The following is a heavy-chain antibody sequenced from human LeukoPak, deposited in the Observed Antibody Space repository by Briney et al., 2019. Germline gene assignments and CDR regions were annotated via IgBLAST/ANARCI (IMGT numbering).Heavy chain of an antibody. CDR3: ARTLIVGNYYYYYMDV. D-gene: IGHD1-26*01. V-gene: IGHV1-2*02. CDR1: GYTFTGYY. J-gene: IGHJ6*03. CDR2: INPNSGGT. Sequence: ASVKVSFKASGYTFTGYYMHWVRQAPGQGVEWMGWINPNSGGTNYAQKFQGRVTMTRDTSISTAYMELSRLRSDDTAVYYCARTLIVGNYYYYYMDVWGKGTTVTISS.